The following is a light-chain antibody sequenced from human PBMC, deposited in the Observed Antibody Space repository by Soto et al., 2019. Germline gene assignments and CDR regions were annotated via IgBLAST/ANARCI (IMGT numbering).Light chain of an antibody. CDR1: QSIDTW. Sequence: DIPMTQSPSTLSASVGDRVTITCRASQSIDTWLAWYQQTPGKAPKLLIYKTSSLQTGVPSRFTGSGSGTEFTLTISSLQPDDFATYYCQQYTSFWTFGQGTKVEIK. V-gene: IGKV1-5*03. J-gene: IGKJ1*01. CDR3: QQYTSFWT. CDR2: KTS.